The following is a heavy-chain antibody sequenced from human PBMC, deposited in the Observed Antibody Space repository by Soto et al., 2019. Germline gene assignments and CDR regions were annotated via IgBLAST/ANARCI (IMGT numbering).Heavy chain of an antibody. CDR2: INHSGST. V-gene: IGHV4-34*01. CDR3: ARLSGGFGSTSCYAAGKSFDY. Sequence: PSETLSLTCAVYGGSFSGYYWSWIRQPPGKGLEWIGEINHSGSTNYNPSLKSRVTISVDTSKNQFSLKLSSVTAADTAVYYCARLSGGFGSTSCYAAGKSFDYWGQGTLVTAPQ. CDR1: GGSFSGYY. D-gene: IGHD2-2*01. J-gene: IGHJ4*02.